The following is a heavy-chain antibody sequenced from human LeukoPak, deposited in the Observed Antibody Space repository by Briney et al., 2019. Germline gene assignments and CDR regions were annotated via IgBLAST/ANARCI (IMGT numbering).Heavy chain of an antibody. V-gene: IGHV4-59*01. D-gene: IGHD7-27*01. CDR3: ASSNWDDAFDI. J-gene: IGHJ3*02. Sequence: SETLSLTCTVYGGSISSYYWSWLRQPPGKGLEWIGYIYYSGSTNYNPSLKSRVTISVDTSKNQFSLKLSSVTAADTAVYYCASSNWDDAFDIWGQGTMVTVSS. CDR2: IYYSGST. CDR1: GGSISSYY.